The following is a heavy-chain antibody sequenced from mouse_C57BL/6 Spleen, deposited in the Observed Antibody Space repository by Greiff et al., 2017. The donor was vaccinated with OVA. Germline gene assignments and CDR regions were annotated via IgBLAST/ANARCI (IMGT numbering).Heavy chain of an antibody. J-gene: IGHJ1*03. V-gene: IGHV1-69*01. D-gene: IGHD1-1*01. Sequence: QVQLQQSGAELVMPGASVKLSCKASGYTFTSYWMHWVKQRPGQGLEWIGEIDPSDSYTNYNQKFKGKSTLTVDKSSSTAYMQLSSLTSEDSAVYYCARSITTVVATHWYFDVWGTGTTVTVSS. CDR2: IDPSDSYT. CDR1: GYTFTSYW. CDR3: ARSITTVVATHWYFDV.